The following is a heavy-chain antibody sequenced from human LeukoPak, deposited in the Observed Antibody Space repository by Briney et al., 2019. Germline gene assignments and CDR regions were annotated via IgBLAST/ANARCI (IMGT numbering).Heavy chain of an antibody. J-gene: IGHJ4*02. D-gene: IGHD3-10*01. CDR2: IYSGGST. CDR1: GFTVSSNY. CDR3: ARGPFGEPFFDY. Sequence: PGGSLRLSCAASGFTVSSNYMSWVRQAPGKGLEWVSVIYSGGSTYYADSVKGRFTISRDNSKNALYLQMNSLRAEDTAVYYCARGPFGEPFFDYWGQGTLVTVSS. V-gene: IGHV3-66*01.